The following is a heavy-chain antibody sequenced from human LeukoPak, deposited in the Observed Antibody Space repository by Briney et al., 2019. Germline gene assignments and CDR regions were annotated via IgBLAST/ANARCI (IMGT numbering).Heavy chain of an antibody. D-gene: IGHD3-22*01. CDR2: IRSRIYGGTS. Sequence: GGSLRLSCTTSGFIFRDFAVNWVRQAPGKGLEWVGFIRSRIYGGTSEYAASVEGRFTFSRDDSKSIAYLQMDSLKTEDTAIYYCSHDTSGYNYYFQHWGQGTLVTVSS. CDR1: GFIFRDFA. J-gene: IGHJ4*02. V-gene: IGHV3-49*04. CDR3: SHDTSGYNYYFQH.